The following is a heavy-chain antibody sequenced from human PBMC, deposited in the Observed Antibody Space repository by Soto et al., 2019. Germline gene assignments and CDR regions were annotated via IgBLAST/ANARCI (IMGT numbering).Heavy chain of an antibody. CDR2: ISGSGGST. V-gene: IGHV3-23*01. Sequence: EVQLLESGGGLVQPGGSLRLSCAASGFTFSSYAMSWVRQAPGKGLEWVSAISGSGGSTYYADSVKGRFTIPRDNSKTTLYLQMNSLRAEDTAVYYCAKGKVLLWFGELSTSGASFYYWGQGTLVTVSS. CDR3: AKGKVLLWFGELSTSGASFYY. J-gene: IGHJ4*02. D-gene: IGHD3-10*01. CDR1: GFTFSSYA.